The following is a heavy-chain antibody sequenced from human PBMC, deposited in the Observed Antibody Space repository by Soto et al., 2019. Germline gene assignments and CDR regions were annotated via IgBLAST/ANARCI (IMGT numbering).Heavy chain of an antibody. Sequence: SETLSLTCTVSGGSISSGDYYWSWIRQPPGKGLEWIGYIYYSGSTYHNPSLKSRVTISVDTSKNQFSLKLSSVTAADTAVYYCARDRVEGMDVWGQGTTVTVSS. CDR2: IYYSGST. J-gene: IGHJ6*02. CDR1: GGSISSGDYY. D-gene: IGHD2-2*01. V-gene: IGHV4-30-4*01. CDR3: ARDRVEGMDV.